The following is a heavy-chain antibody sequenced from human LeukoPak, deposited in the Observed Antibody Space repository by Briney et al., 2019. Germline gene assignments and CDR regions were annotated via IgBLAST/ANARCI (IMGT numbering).Heavy chain of an antibody. V-gene: IGHV3-33*01. J-gene: IGHJ4*02. CDR3: ARDGKTNSFDY. CDR1: EFTFTTYG. CDR2: IYYDGSNI. D-gene: IGHD1-1*01. Sequence: GGSLRLSCAASEFTFTTYGMHWVRQAPGKGLEWVAFIYYDGSNIYYADYVKGRFTISRDISKNTLYLQMDSLRAEDTAIYYCARDGKTNSFDYWGQGTLVTVSS.